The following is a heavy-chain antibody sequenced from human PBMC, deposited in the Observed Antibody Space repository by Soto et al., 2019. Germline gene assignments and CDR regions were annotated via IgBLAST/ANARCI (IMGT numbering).Heavy chain of an antibody. CDR1: GGSISTYY. Sequence: SETLSLTCTVSGGSISTYYWTWIRQPPGKGLEWLGYVYYTGNTKYNPSLMSRATISLDMSYNQFSLKLTSVTAADTAVYYCARRVATRPMYAMDVWGQGTTVTVSS. J-gene: IGHJ6*02. V-gene: IGHV4-59*01. CDR2: VYYTGNT. CDR3: ARRVATRPMYAMDV. D-gene: IGHD6-6*01.